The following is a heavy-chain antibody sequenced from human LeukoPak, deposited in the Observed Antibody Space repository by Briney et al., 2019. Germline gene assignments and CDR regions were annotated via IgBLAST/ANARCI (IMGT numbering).Heavy chain of an antibody. J-gene: IGHJ4*02. V-gene: IGHV3-23*01. D-gene: IGHD3-22*01. Sequence: GGSLRLSCAASGFIFSSYAMSWVRQAPGKALEWVSGISGSGGSKFYADSVKGRFTISRDNSKSTLYLQMNSLRAEDTAVYYCAKEGLYYYDSSAYTEGYFDYWGQGTLVTVSS. CDR1: GFIFSSYA. CDR3: AKEGLYYYDSSAYTEGYFDY. CDR2: ISGSGGSK.